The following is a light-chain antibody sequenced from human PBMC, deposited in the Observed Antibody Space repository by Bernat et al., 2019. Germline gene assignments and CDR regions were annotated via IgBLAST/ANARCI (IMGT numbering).Light chain of an antibody. V-gene: IGLV2-14*03. CDR1: SSDIGAYNY. CDR2: NVT. J-gene: IGLJ1*01. Sequence: QSALTQPASVSGSPGQSITISCTGTSSDIGAYNYVSWYQQHPGKAPKLLICNVTNRPSGVSSRFSGSKAGNTASLTISGLQADDEADYYCKSYTTTSEPYVFGSRSKVTVL. CDR3: KSYTTTSEPYV.